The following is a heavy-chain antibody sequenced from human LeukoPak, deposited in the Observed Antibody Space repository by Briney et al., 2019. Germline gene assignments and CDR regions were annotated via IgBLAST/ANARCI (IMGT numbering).Heavy chain of an antibody. CDR3: ARSRGIVVPAAMFDY. CDR2: IWYDGSNK. J-gene: IGHJ4*02. V-gene: IGHV3-33*01. CDR1: GFPFSSYG. Sequence: GRSLRLSCAASGFPFSSYGMHWVRQAPGRGLEWVAVIWYDGSNKYYADSVKGRFTISRDNSKNTLYLQMNSLRAEDTAVDYCARSRGIVVPAAMFDYWGQGTLVTVSS. D-gene: IGHD2-2*01.